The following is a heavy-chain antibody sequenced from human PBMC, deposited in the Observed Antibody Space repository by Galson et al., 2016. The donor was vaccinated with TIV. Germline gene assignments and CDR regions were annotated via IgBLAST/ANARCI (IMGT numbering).Heavy chain of an antibody. V-gene: IGHV3-23*01. J-gene: IGHJ3*01. Sequence: SLRLSCAASGFTFSSYAMNWVRQAPGKGLEWVSSIGGSGGSSYYADSVKGRFTISRDSFKNTVYLQMNSLRAEDTAIYYCAREVLRGADAFDVWGQGTMVTVSS. D-gene: IGHD3-10*01. CDR1: GFTFSSYA. CDR3: AREVLRGADAFDV. CDR2: IGGSGGSS.